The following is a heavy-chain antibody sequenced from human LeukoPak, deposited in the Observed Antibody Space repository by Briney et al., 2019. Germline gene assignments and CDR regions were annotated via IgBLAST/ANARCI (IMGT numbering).Heavy chain of an antibody. CDR3: ARDQYRVSIFDY. CDR2: VSYDGSNK. Sequence: PGGSLRLSCAASGFTFSSYAMHWVRQAPGKGLEWVADVSYDGSNKYYADSVKGRFSISRDNSKNTPYLQMNSLRPEDTAVYYCARDQYRVSIFDYWGQGTLVTVSS. J-gene: IGHJ4*02. V-gene: IGHV3-30-3*01. D-gene: IGHD5/OR15-5a*01. CDR1: GFTFSSYA.